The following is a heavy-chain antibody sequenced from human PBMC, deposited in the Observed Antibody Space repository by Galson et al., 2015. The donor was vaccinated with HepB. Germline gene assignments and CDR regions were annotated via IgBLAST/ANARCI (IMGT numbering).Heavy chain of an antibody. V-gene: IGHV1-69*13. CDR2: IIPIFGTA. J-gene: IGHJ5*02. CDR3: ALRVGITIFGVVINSGWFDP. CDR1: GGTFSSYA. Sequence: SVKVSCKASGGTFSSYAISWVRQAPGQGLEWMGGIIPIFGTANYAQKFQGRVTITADESTSTAYMELSSLRSEDTAVYYCALRVGITIFGVVINSGWFDPWGQGTLVTVSS. D-gene: IGHD3-3*01.